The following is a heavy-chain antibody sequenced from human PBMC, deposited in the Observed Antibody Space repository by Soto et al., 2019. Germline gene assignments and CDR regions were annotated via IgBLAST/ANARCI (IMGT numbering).Heavy chain of an antibody. D-gene: IGHD2-21*02. V-gene: IGHV1-3*01. CDR3: ARGRGGNIVVVTAPLDY. J-gene: IGHJ4*02. CDR1: GYTFTSYA. Sequence: QVQLVQSGAEVKKPGASVKVSCKASGYTFTSYAMHWVRQAPGQRLEWMGWINAGNGNTKYSQKFQGRVTITRDTSASTAYMELSSLRSEDTAVYYCARGRGGNIVVVTAPLDYWGQGTLVTVSS. CDR2: INAGNGNT.